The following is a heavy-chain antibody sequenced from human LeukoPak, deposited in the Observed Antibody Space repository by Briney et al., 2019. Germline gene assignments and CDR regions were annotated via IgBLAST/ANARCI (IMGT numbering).Heavy chain of an antibody. J-gene: IGHJ5*02. CDR2: IYYSGST. CDR1: GGSISGSSYY. CDR3: ARAIAAAGTARGWFDP. Sequence: PSETLSLTCTVSGGSISGSSYYWGWIRQPPGKGLEWIGSIYYSGSTYYNPSLKSRVTISVDTSKNQFSLKLSSVTAADTAVYYCARAIAAAGTARGWFDPWGQGTLVTVSS. V-gene: IGHV4-39*01. D-gene: IGHD6-13*01.